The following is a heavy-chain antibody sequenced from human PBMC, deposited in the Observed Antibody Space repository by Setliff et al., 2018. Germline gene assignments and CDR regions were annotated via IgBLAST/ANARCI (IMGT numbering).Heavy chain of an antibody. CDR3: ARGDVYSGSYYHFDY. CDR2: INAGNGNI. Sequence: ASVKVSCKASGDTSTTYAIHWVRQAPGQGLEWMGWINAGNGNIRYSQNFQGRVTTTRDTSASTAYMELSSLTSEDTAIYYCARGDVYSGSYYHFDYWGQGTLVTVS. CDR1: GDTSTTYA. D-gene: IGHD1-26*01. J-gene: IGHJ4*02. V-gene: IGHV1-3*01.